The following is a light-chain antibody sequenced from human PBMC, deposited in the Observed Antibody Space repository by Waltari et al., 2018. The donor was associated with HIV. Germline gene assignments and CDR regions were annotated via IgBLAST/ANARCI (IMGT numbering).Light chain of an antibody. V-gene: IGLV2-14*01. J-gene: IGLJ3*02. CDR3: SSYTSSNTPWV. CDR2: DVS. Sequence: QSALTQPASVSGSPGQSITISCTGPSSDVGGYLYVSWYQQHPGKAPKLMIYDVSNRPSGVSNRFSGSKSGNTASLTISGLQAEDEADYYCSSYTSSNTPWVFGGGTKLTVL. CDR1: SSDVGGYLY.